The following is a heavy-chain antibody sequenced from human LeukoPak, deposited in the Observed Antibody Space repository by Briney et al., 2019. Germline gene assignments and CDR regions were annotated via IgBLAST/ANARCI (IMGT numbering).Heavy chain of an antibody. CDR1: GYILVSQS. CDR3: ARRPSYDFWSGYYGVDGLDV. Sequence: GESLNPSWKTSGYILVSQSLVWARQTPGEGMGWVWFILLGDSDTRYSPSFQGQVTISADKSISTAYLQWSSLRASDTAMYYCARRPSYDFWSGYYGVDGLDVWGQGTMVTVSS. D-gene: IGHD3-3*01. V-gene: IGHV5-51*01. J-gene: IGHJ3*01. CDR2: ILLGDSDT.